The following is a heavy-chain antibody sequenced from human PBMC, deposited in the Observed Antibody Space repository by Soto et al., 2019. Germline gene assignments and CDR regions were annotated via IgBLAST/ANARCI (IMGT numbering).Heavy chain of an antibody. CDR2: ISAYNGNT. Sequence: ASVKVSCKASGYTFTSYGISWVRQAPGQGLEWMGWISAYNGNTNYAQKLQGRVTMTTDTSTSTAYMELRSLRSDDTAVYYCARDRGLTIFGVASDYWGQGTLVTVSS. V-gene: IGHV1-18*01. CDR1: GYTFTSYG. J-gene: IGHJ4*02. CDR3: ARDRGLTIFGVASDY. D-gene: IGHD3-3*01.